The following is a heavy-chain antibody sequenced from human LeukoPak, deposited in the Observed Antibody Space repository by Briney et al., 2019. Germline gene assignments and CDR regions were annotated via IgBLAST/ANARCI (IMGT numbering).Heavy chain of an antibody. CDR3: AREHCSGGSCYSIYYYYYMDV. D-gene: IGHD2-15*01. J-gene: IGHJ6*03. Sequence: SETLSLTCTASGGSISSSSHYWGWIRQPPGKGLEWIGSISNSGSTYYNPSLKSRVTISVDTSKNQFSLKLSSVTAADTAVYYCAREHCSGGSCYSIYYYYYMDVWGKGTTVTVSS. CDR1: GGSISSSSHY. CDR2: ISNSGST. V-gene: IGHV4-39*07.